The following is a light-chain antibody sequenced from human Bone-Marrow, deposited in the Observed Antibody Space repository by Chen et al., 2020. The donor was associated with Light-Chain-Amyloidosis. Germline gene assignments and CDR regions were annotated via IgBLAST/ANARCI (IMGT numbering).Light chain of an antibody. J-gene: IGLJ1*01. CDR1: SSDVGGDNH. Sequence: QSALTQPASVSGSPGPSITISCTGTSSDVGGDNHLSWYQQHPDEAPKLMIYEVTNRPSWFPRRFAGSKSDNAASLTIAGLQTEDEADYFCSSYTITNTLVFGSGTRVTVL. CDR3: SSYTITNTLV. CDR2: EVT. V-gene: IGLV2-14*01.